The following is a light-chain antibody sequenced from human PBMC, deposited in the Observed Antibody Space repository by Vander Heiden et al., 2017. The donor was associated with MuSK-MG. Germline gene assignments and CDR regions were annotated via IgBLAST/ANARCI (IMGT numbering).Light chain of an antibody. Sequence: DVVITPSPASLAVSLGERATINCKSSQSLLSNSNNKNYLAWYQQTPGQPPKLIIYWASTRESGVPDRFSGSGSGTDFTLTISSLQAEDVAVYYCQQYYSTPQTFGQGTKVEIK. CDR3: QQYYSTPQT. V-gene: IGKV4-1*01. CDR2: WAS. CDR1: QSLLSNSNNKNY. J-gene: IGKJ1*01.